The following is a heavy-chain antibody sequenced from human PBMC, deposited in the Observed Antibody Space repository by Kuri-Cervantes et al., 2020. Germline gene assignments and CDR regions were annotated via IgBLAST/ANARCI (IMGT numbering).Heavy chain of an antibody. CDR3: AREDYCGNYYYGMDV. CDR1: GFTFDDYA. Sequence: SLKISCAASGFTFDDYAMHWVRQAPGKGLEWVSGISWNSGSIGYADSVKGRFTISRDNAKNSLYLQMNSLRAEDTAVYYCAREDYCGNYYYGMDVWGQGTTVTVSS. CDR2: ISWNSGSI. D-gene: IGHD4-23*01. V-gene: IGHV3-9*01. J-gene: IGHJ6*02.